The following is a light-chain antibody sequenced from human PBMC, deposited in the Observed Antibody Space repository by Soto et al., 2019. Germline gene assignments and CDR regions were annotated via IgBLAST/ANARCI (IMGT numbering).Light chain of an antibody. CDR1: QSVPSY. CDR3: QQRNAWPRNT. J-gene: IGKJ2*01. CDR2: DIS. V-gene: IGKV3-11*01. Sequence: EIVLTQFPATLSLSPGDRATLSSRASQSVPSYLTWYQQKPGQAPRLVVYDISNRATGIPARFTGSGSGTDFTLAISSLGPEGSAVYYCQQRNAWPRNTFGQGTKLEI.